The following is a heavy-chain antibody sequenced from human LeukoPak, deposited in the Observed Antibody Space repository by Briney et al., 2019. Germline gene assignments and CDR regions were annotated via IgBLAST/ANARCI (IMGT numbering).Heavy chain of an antibody. V-gene: IGHV3-23*01. CDR3: AKDPDYYYMDV. J-gene: IGHJ6*03. CDR2: ISGRGGWT. Sequence: PGGSLRLSYAASGFTFSNYAMIWVRQPPGKGLEWVSAISGRGGWTYYADSVKGRFTISRDDSKNMMWLQMNSLRAEDTALYYCAKDPDYYYMDVWGKGTTVTVSS. CDR1: GFTFSNYA.